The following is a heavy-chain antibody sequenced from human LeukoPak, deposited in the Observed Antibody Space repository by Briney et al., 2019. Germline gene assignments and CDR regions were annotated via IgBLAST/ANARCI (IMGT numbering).Heavy chain of an antibody. Sequence: GGSLRLSCAASGFTFSRNGMHWVRQAPGKGLEWVSAISGSGGSTYHADSVKGRFTISRDNSKNTLYLQMNSLRAEDTAVYYCAKYYYDGLADYWGQGTLVTVSS. D-gene: IGHD3-10*01. V-gene: IGHV3-23*01. CDR3: AKYYYDGLADY. J-gene: IGHJ4*02. CDR1: GFTFSRNG. CDR2: ISGSGGST.